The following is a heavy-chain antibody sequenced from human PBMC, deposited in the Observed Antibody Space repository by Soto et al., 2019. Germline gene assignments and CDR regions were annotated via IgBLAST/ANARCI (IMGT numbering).Heavy chain of an antibody. Sequence: PSETLSLTCSVSDGSISSSNYYWVWIRQPPDKGLEWIGSIYYSGSTDYNPSLQSRLTISVDTSRSHFSLKLSSVTAADTAVYYCARQVNYDFWSGSGYFDYWGQGTLVTVSS. V-gene: IGHV4-39*01. CDR3: ARQVNYDFWSGSGYFDY. D-gene: IGHD3-3*01. CDR1: DGSISSSNYY. J-gene: IGHJ4*02. CDR2: IYYSGST.